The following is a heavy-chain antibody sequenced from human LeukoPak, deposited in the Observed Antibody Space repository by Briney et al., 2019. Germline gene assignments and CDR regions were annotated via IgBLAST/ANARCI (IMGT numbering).Heavy chain of an antibody. D-gene: IGHD1-26*01. Sequence: VASVKVSCKASGYTFTSYGISWVRQAPGQGLEWMGWISAYNGNTNYAQKLQGRVTMTTDTSTSTAYMKLRSLRSDDMAVYYCARDAVGATRWFDPWGQGTLVTVSS. J-gene: IGHJ5*02. CDR3: ARDAVGATRWFDP. CDR2: ISAYNGNT. V-gene: IGHV1-18*03. CDR1: GYTFTSYG.